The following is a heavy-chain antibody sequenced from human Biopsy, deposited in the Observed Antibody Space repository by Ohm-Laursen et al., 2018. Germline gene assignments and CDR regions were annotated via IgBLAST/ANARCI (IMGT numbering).Heavy chain of an antibody. V-gene: IGHV4-61*01. D-gene: IGHD6-13*01. CDR3: ARVPLPGIGAAYQGRFLYGMDV. J-gene: IGHJ6*02. CDR1: GGSVSSGSYY. Sequence: SETLSLTCTVSGGSVSSGSYYWSWIRQPPGKGLEWIGDITQSGSTNYSPSLKSRVTISVDTAKKQFSLSLRSVTAADTAVYYCARVPLPGIGAAYQGRFLYGMDVWGQGTTVSVSS. CDR2: ITQSGST.